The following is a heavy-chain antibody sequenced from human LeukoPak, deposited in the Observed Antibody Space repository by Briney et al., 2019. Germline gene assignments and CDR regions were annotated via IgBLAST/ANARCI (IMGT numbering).Heavy chain of an antibody. D-gene: IGHD6-19*01. CDR2: TSGSGGST. CDR3: AKEGSSGWTPYYYYYMDV. Sequence: GGSLRLSCAASGFTFSSYEMRWVRQATGKGLEWVSATSGSGGSTYYADSVKGRFTISRDNSKNTLYLQMNSLRAEDTAVYYCAKEGSSGWTPYYYYYMDVWGKGTTVT. V-gene: IGHV3-23*01. J-gene: IGHJ6*03. CDR1: GFTFSSYE.